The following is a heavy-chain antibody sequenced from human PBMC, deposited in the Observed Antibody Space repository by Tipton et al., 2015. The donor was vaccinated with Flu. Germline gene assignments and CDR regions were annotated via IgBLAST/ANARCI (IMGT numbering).Heavy chain of an antibody. D-gene: IGHD4-11*01. CDR1: GDSITTYY. Sequence: TLSLTCSVSGDSITTYYWSWIRQPPGQGLEWIGYIFYNGSTNYNPSLKSRVTISVDTSKNQFSLKLSSVTAADTAVHFCARTTYDYTNYGTPGAYGMDVWSQGTTVTVSS. CDR2: IFYNGST. CDR3: ARTTYDYTNYGTPGAYGMDV. V-gene: IGHV4-59*01. J-gene: IGHJ6*02.